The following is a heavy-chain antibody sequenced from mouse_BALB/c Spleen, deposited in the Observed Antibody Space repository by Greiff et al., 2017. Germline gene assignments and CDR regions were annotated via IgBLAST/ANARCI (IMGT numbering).Heavy chain of an antibody. J-gene: IGHJ2*01. Sequence: EVQLQESGGDLVKPGGSLKLSCAASGFTFSSYGMSWVRQTPDKRLEWVATISSGGSYTYYPDSVKGRFTISRDNAKNTLYLQMSSLKSEDTAMYYCARQNPFDYWGQGTTLTVSS. CDR1: GFTFSSYG. V-gene: IGHV5-6*01. CDR3: ARQNPFDY. CDR2: ISSGGSYT.